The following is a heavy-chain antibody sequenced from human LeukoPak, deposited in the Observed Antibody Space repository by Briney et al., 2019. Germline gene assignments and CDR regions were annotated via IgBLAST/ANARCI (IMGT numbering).Heavy chain of an antibody. D-gene: IGHD6-13*01. CDR3: AASDGEQQLAL. Sequence: GGSLRLSCAASGFSFRGYTMHWVRQPPGKGLEWVSLISWNGVTTYYGDSVKGRFTISRDNTKNSLYLQMNSLRSEDSAFYYCAASDGEQQLALWGQGTLVTVSS. CDR1: GFSFRGYT. V-gene: IGHV3-43*01. CDR2: ISWNGVTT. J-gene: IGHJ4*02.